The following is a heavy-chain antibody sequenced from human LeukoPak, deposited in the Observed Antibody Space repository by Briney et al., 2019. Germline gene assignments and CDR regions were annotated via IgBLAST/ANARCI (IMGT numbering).Heavy chain of an antibody. J-gene: IGHJ4*02. CDR1: GFTFSSYG. D-gene: IGHD2-15*01. V-gene: IGHV3-30*18. Sequence: GGSLRLSCAASGFTFSSYGMHWVRQAPGKGLEWVAVISYDGSNKYYADSVKGRFTISRDNSKNTLYLQMNSLRAEDTAVYYCAKDSSGGYDYWGQGTLVTVSS. CDR3: AKDSSGGYDY. CDR2: ISYDGSNK.